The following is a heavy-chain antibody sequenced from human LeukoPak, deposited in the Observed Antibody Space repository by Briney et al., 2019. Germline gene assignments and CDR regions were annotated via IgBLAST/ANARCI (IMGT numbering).Heavy chain of an antibody. CDR1: GYTFTGYY. CDR3: ARSSGWTYYFDY. V-gene: IGHV1-2*06. J-gene: IGHJ4*02. D-gene: IGHD6-19*01. CDR2: INPNSGGT. Sequence: ASVKVSCSASGYTFTGYYMHWVRQAPGQGLEWMGRINPNSGGTNYAQKFQGRVTMTRDTSISTAYMELSRLRSDDTAVYYCARSSGWTYYFDYWGQGTLVTISS.